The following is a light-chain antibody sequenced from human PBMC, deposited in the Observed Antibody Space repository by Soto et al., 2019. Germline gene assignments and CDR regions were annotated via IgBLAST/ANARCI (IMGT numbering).Light chain of an antibody. CDR2: AAS. V-gene: IGKV1-9*01. J-gene: IGKJ4*01. CDR1: QGINDY. CDR3: QQFNTYPLT. Sequence: DIQLTQSPSFLSASVGDRLTITCRASQGINDYLAWYQQKPGKAPKLLIYAASTLQSEVPSRFSGSASGTEFTLTISSLQPEDFATYYCQQFNTYPLTFGGGTKVEVK.